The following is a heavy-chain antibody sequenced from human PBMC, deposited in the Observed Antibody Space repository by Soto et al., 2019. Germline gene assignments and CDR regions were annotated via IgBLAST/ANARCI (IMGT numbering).Heavy chain of an antibody. J-gene: IGHJ3*02. CDR1: GGTFSSYT. V-gene: IGHV1-69*02. CDR2: IIPILGIA. Sequence: GASVKVSCKASGGTFSSYTISWVRQAPGQGLEWMGRIIPILGIANYAQKFQGRVTITADKSTSTAYMELSSLRSEDTAVYYCAMVRGVKDAFDIWGQGTMVTVSS. CDR3: AMVRGVKDAFDI. D-gene: IGHD3-10*01.